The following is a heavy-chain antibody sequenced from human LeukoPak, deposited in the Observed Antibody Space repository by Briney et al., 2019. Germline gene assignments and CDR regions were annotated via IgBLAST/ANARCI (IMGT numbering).Heavy chain of an antibody. CDR1: GFTFSSYG. Sequence: GRSLRLSCAASGFTFSSYGMHWVRQAPGKGLEWVAVIWYDGSNKYYADSVKGRFTISRDNSKNTLYLQMNSLRAEDTAVYYCASRGGCSCIDYWGQGTLVTVSS. D-gene: IGHD2-15*01. V-gene: IGHV3-33*01. CDR2: IWYDGSNK. CDR3: ASRGGCSCIDY. J-gene: IGHJ4*02.